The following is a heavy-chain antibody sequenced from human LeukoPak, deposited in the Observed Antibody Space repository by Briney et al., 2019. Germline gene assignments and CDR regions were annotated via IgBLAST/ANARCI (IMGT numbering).Heavy chain of an antibody. D-gene: IGHD4-17*01. CDR1: GYTFTTYW. V-gene: IGHV5-51*01. Sequence: GESLKISCKGSGYTFTTYWIAWVRQLPGKGLEYMGILNPANSDTRYSPSFQGQVTISADKSISTAYLQWRSLKTSDTAMYYCARNYGEQHYFDYWGQGTLVTVSS. CDR2: LNPANSDT. CDR3: ARNYGEQHYFDY. J-gene: IGHJ4*02.